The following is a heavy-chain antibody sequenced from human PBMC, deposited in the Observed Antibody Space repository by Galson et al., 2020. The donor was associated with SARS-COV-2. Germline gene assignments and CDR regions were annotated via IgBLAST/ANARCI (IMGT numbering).Heavy chain of an antibody. Sequence: ASVKVSCKASGYTFTAYYIHWVRQAPGQGLQWMGWINPNSGATNYAQKFQGWVTMSRDTSINTAYMELNRLRSDDTAIYYCARGLGTTSGGDWLDPWGPGTLVTVSS. CDR1: GYTFTAYY. V-gene: IGHV1-2*04. CDR2: INPNSGAT. CDR3: ARGLGTTSGGDWLDP. J-gene: IGHJ5*02. D-gene: IGHD1-7*01.